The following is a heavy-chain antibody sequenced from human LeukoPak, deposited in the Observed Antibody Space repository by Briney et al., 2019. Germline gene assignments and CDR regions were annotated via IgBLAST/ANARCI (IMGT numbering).Heavy chain of an antibody. CDR1: SGSISNYY. CDR3: ARETVNYYDSSGYYRPYNWFDP. Sequence: PSETLSHTCTVSSGSISNYYWSWIRQPAGKGLEWIGRIYTSGSTTYNPSLKSRVTISVDTSKNQFSLKLSSVTAADTAVYYCARETVNYYDSSGYYRPYNWFDPWGQGTLVTVSS. J-gene: IGHJ5*02. CDR2: IYTSGST. V-gene: IGHV4-4*07. D-gene: IGHD3-22*01.